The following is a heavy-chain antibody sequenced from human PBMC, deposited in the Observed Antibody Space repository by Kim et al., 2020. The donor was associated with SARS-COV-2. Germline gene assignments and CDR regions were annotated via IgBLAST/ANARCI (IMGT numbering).Heavy chain of an antibody. CDR2: IYYSGST. J-gene: IGHJ5*02. Sequence: SETLSLTCTVSGGSISSYYWSWIRQPPGKGLEWIGYIYYSGSTNYNPSLKSRVTISVDTSKNQFSLKLSSVTAADTAVYYCAGEGSSSWYRGDWFDPWGQGTLVTVSS. V-gene: IGHV4-59*01. CDR3: AGEGSSSWYRGDWFDP. CDR1: GGSISSYY. D-gene: IGHD6-13*01.